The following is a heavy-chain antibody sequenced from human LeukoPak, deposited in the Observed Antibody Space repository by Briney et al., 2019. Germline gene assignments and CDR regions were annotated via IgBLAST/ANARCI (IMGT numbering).Heavy chain of an antibody. CDR2: ISQDESVK. CDR1: GFTFSNYW. D-gene: IGHD2-8*01. J-gene: IGHJ4*02. Sequence: GGSLRLSCVVSGFTFSNYWMNWVRQAPGKGLEWVADISQDESVKYYVDSVQGRFTISRDNAKNSLYLQMNSLRAEDTAVYYCVREPTHEGLVYWGQGTPVTVSS. V-gene: IGHV3-7*01. CDR3: VREPTHEGLVY.